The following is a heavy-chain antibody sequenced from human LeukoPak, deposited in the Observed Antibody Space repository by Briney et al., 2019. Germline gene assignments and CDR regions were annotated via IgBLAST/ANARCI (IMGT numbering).Heavy chain of an antibody. V-gene: IGHV1-69*02. CDR2: IIPFFGIT. J-gene: IGHJ6*03. CDR1: GGTFSYYT. D-gene: IGHD2-2*01. CDR3: ARATSEIPAAALTGSKYYYYYSMAV. Sequence: GSSVKVSCKASGGTFSYYTISWVRQAPGQGLEWMGRIIPFFGITNYAQKFQRRVTTPADNSTSTAYLELSSLRSEDTAVYYCARATSEIPAAALTGSKYYYYYSMAVWDKGPTVTVSS.